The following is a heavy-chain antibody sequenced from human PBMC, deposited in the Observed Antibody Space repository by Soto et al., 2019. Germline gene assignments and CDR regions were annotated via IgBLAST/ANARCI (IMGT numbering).Heavy chain of an antibody. Sequence: PSETLSLTCTVSGGSISSYYWSWIRQPPGKGLEWIGYIYYSGSTNYNPSLKSRVTISVDTSKNQFSLKLSSVTAADTAMYYCAGDNGHSNVYTFAHWGKGTLVTVSS. D-gene: IGHD5-18*01. J-gene: IGHJ4*02. V-gene: IGHV4-59*01. CDR2: IYYSGST. CDR3: AGDNGHSNVYTFAH. CDR1: GGSISSYY.